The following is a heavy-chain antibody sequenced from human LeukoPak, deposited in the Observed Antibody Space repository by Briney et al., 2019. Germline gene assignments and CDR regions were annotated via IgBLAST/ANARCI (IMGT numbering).Heavy chain of an antibody. CDR2: IYSSGST. CDR3: ARRVPRGATWFY. CDR1: GGSISSYY. Sequence: SETLSLTCTVSGGSISSYYWNWIRQPAGKGLEWIGRIYSSGSTNYNPSLKSRVTISVDTSKNQFSLKLSSVTAADTAVYYCARRVPRGATWFYWGQGTLVTVSS. V-gene: IGHV4-4*07. D-gene: IGHD3-10*01. J-gene: IGHJ4*02.